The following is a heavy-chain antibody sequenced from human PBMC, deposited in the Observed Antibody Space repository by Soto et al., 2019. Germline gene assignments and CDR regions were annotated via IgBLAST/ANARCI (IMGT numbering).Heavy chain of an antibody. J-gene: IGHJ4*02. CDR2: IKGDASSV. V-gene: IGHV3-74*01. D-gene: IGHD3-10*01. CDR3: ARGASGRFYFDY. Sequence: PGGSLRLSCEASGFTFSSYWMHWFRQAPGKGLVWISRIKGDASSVNYAASVKGRFTISRDNAKNTLYLQMNSLSAEDTALYYCARGASGRFYFDYWGQGTLVTVSS. CDR1: GFTFSSYW.